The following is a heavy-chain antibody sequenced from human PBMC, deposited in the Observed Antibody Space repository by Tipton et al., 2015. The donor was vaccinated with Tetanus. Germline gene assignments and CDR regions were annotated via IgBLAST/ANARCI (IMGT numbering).Heavy chain of an antibody. V-gene: IGHV4-59*01. CDR3: ARAPGVVVPAVWFDP. CDR1: GGSISSYY. Sequence: TLSLTCTVSGGSISSYYWSWIRQPPGKGLEWIGYIYYSGSTNYNPSLKSRVTISVDTSKNQFSLKLSSVTAADTAVYYCARAPGVVVPAVWFDPWGQGTLVTVSS. D-gene: IGHD2-2*01. J-gene: IGHJ5*02. CDR2: IYYSGST.